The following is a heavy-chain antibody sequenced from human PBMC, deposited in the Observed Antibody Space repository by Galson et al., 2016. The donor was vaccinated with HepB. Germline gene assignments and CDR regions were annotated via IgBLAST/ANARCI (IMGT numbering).Heavy chain of an antibody. D-gene: IGHD3-10*01. CDR2: ISWDGRSP. CDR1: GFTFDDYT. CDR3: GKDWGSLWESSGKGMDV. V-gene: IGHV3-43*01. J-gene: IGHJ6*02. Sequence: SLRLSCAVSGFTFDDYTMHWVRQAPGKGLEWISLISWDGRSPFYTDSVEGRFTISRDNRKNTLYLQMNRLTIDDTDVYYCGKDWGSLWESSGKGMDVWGQGTTVIVSS.